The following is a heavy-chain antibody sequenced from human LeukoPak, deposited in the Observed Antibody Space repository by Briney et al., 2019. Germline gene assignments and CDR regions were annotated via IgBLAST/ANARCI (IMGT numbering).Heavy chain of an antibody. Sequence: SETLSLTCTVSGGSISSYYWSWIRQPPGKGLEWIGYIYYSGSTNYNPSLKSRVTISVDTSKNQFSLKLSSVTAADTAVYYCVRSLLRYFDWLLGYWGQGTLVTVSS. D-gene: IGHD3-9*01. CDR1: GGSISSYY. CDR3: VRSLLRYFDWLLGY. J-gene: IGHJ4*02. CDR2: IYYSGST. V-gene: IGHV4-59*01.